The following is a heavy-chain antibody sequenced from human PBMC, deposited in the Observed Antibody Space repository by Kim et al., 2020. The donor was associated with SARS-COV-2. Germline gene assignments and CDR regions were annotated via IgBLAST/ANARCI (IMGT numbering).Heavy chain of an antibody. CDR3: ARVALVDGNQYGSGSYDS. D-gene: IGHD3-10*01. J-gene: IGHJ4*02. V-gene: IGHV3-21*01. CDR1: GFTFSNHN. Sequence: GGSLRLSCAASGFTFSNHNMNWVRQAPGKGLGWVSAISASGAYIYYVDSVKVRFTISRDNAEQSLHLQMNNLRAEDTAIYYCARVALVDGNQYGSGSYDSWGQGTLVTVHS. CDR2: ISASGAYI.